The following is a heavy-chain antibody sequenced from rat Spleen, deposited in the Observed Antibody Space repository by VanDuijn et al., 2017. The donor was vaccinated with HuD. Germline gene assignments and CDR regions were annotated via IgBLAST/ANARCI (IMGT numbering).Heavy chain of an antibody. Sequence: EVQLQESGPGLVKPSQSLSLTCSVTGYSITSDYWGWIRRFPGNELEWMGYINSAGTTNYNPSPKSRISITKDTSKNQFFLQVSSVTTEDAATYYCSRSEGVHYYLPFADWGQGTLVTISS. CDR1: GYSITSDY. CDR2: INSAGTT. J-gene: IGHJ3*01. V-gene: IGHV3-3*01. D-gene: IGHD1-1*01. CDR3: SRSEGVHYYLPFAD.